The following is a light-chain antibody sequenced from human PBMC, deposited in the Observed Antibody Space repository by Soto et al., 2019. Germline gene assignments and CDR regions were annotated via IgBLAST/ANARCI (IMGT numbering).Light chain of an antibody. CDR3: SSYTSSSPYV. Sequence: QSALTQPASVSGSPGQSITISCTGTSSDVGGYNDVSWYQQHPGKAPKLMIYDVSNRPSGVSNRFSGSKSGNTASLTISGLEAEDEADYYGSSYTSSSPYVFGTGTKLTVL. J-gene: IGLJ1*01. CDR1: SSDVGGYND. V-gene: IGLV2-14*01. CDR2: DVS.